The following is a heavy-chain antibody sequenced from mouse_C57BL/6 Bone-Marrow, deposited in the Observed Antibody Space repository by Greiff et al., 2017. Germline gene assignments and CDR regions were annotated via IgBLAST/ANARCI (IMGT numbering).Heavy chain of an antibody. CDR3: ARGGCVYPWYFDV. V-gene: IGHV1-69*01. Sequence: QVQLQQPGAELVMPGASVKLSCKASGYTFTSYWMHWVKQRPGQGLEWIGEIDPSDSYPNYNQTFKGKSTLTVDKSSSTAYMQLSSLTSADSAVYYCARGGCVYPWYFDVWGTGTSVTVSS. D-gene: IGHD1-1*02. CDR1: GYTFTSYW. CDR2: IDPSDSYP. J-gene: IGHJ1*03.